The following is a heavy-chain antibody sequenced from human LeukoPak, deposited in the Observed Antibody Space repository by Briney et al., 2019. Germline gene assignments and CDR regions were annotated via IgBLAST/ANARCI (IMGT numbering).Heavy chain of an antibody. D-gene: IGHD2-2*01. CDR2: ISSSGGST. CDR3: AKVPAAYYFDY. V-gene: IGHV3-23*01. J-gene: IGHJ4*02. CDR1: GFTFSSYE. Sequence: GGSLRLSCAASGFTFSSYEMNWVRQAPGKGLEWVSAISSSGGSTYYADSVKGRFTISRDNSKNTLYLQMNSLRAEDTAVYYCAKVPAAYYFDYWGQGTLVTVSS.